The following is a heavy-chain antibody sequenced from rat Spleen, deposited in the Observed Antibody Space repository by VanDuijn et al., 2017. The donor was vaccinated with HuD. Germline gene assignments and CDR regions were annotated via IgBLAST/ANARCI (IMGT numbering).Heavy chain of an antibody. CDR1: GFTFSDFY. J-gene: IGHJ2*01. CDR2: ISYDGTST. CDR3: AKHGAEGTYFDF. D-gene: IGHD1-11*01. Sequence: EVQLVESDGGLVQPGRSLKISCAASGFTFSDFYMAWVRQAPTKGLEWVANISYDGTSTYYRDAVKGRFTISRDNAKSTLYLQMDSLKSEDTATYYCAKHGAEGTYFDFWGQGVMVTVSS. V-gene: IGHV5-29*01.